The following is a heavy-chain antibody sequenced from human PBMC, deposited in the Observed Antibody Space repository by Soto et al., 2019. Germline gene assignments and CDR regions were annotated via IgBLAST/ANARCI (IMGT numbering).Heavy chain of an antibody. CDR3: AREGLLWFGELSYYFDY. CDR1: GGSISSSNW. V-gene: IGHV4-4*02. CDR2: IYHSGST. D-gene: IGHD3-10*01. Sequence: QVQLQESGPGLVKPSGTLSLTCAVSGGSISSSNWWSWVRQPPGKGLEWIGEIYHSGSTNYNPSLMSRVTISVDKSKNQFPLKLSSVPAADTAVYYCAREGLLWFGELSYYFDYWGQGTLVTVSS. J-gene: IGHJ4*02.